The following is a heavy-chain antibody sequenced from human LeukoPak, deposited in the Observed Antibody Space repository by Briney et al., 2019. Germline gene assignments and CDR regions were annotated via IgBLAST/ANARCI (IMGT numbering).Heavy chain of an antibody. Sequence: GGSLRLSCASSGFRFDEYSMNWVRQAPGKGLEWVSGISWNSITIAYADSVKGRFTISRDNAKNSLYLQMNSLRAEDMALYYCVKDKGSGWYFDAFDIWGQGTMVTVSS. CDR1: GFRFDEYS. J-gene: IGHJ3*02. D-gene: IGHD6-19*01. CDR3: VKDKGSGWYFDAFDI. V-gene: IGHV3-9*03. CDR2: ISWNSITI.